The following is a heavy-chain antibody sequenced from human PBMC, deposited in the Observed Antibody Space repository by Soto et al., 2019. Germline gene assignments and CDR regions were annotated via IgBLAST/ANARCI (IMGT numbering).Heavy chain of an antibody. Sequence: GGSLRLSCAASRFTFSSYPMSWVRQAPGKGLEWVSAISPSGDNTYYADSVKGQFTISRDNSKNTLYLQMNNLRAEDTAVYYCADGGEWSFNFEYWGQGTQVTVSS. D-gene: IGHD3-3*01. J-gene: IGHJ4*02. V-gene: IGHV3-23*01. CDR3: ADGGEWSFNFEY. CDR1: RFTFSSYP. CDR2: ISPSGDNT.